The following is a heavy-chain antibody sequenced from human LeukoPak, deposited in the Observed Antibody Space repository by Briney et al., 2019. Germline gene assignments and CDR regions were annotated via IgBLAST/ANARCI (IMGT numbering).Heavy chain of an antibody. CDR2: ISGSGGST. Sequence: GGSLRLSCAASGFTFSSYAMSWVRQTPEKGLEWVSGISGSGGSTSYTDSVKGRFTISRDNSKNTLWLQMNSQRAEDTALYYCAKDRSVAVAGTTAFDMWGQGTTVTVSS. CDR1: GFTFSSYA. V-gene: IGHV3-23*01. J-gene: IGHJ3*02. CDR3: AKDRSVAVAGTTAFDM. D-gene: IGHD6-19*01.